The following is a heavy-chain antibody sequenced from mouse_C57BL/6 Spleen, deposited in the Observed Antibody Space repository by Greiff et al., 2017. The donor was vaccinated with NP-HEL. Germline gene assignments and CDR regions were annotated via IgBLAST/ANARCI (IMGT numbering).Heavy chain of an antibody. D-gene: IGHD3-2*02. Sequence: QVQLQQSGAELVRPGSSVKLSCKASGYTFTSYWMHWVKQRPIQGLEWIGNIDPSDSETHYNQKFKDKATLTVDKSSSTAYMQLSSLTSEDSAVYYCASQGTAQALDYWGQGTTLTVSS. CDR1: GYTFTSYW. V-gene: IGHV1-52*01. CDR3: ASQGTAQALDY. CDR2: IDPSDSET. J-gene: IGHJ2*01.